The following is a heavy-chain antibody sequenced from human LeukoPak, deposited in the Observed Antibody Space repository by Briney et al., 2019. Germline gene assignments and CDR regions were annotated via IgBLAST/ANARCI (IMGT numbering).Heavy chain of an antibody. CDR3: ARILTGYGLNY. D-gene: IGHD3-9*01. Sequence: VSGPTLVKPTQTLTLTCTFSGFSLSTRETCVGWIRQPPGKALEWLARIDWDDDKYYTTSLKTRLTISKDTSKNQVVLTMTNMDPVDTATYYCARILTGYGLNYWGQGVLVTVSS. CDR1: GFSLSTRETC. J-gene: IGHJ4*02. V-gene: IGHV2-70*11. CDR2: IDWDDDK.